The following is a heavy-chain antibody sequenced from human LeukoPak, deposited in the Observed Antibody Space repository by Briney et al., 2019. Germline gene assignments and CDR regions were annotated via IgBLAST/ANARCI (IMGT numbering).Heavy chain of an antibody. CDR1: GGSFSGYY. CDR3: ARSPRSGRNLGYGMDV. J-gene: IGHJ6*02. D-gene: IGHD2-15*01. CDR2: INHSGST. V-gene: IGHV4-34*01. Sequence: SETLSLTCAVYGGSFSGYYWSWIRQPPGKGLEWIGEINHSGSTNYNPSLKSRVTISVDTSKNQFSLKLSSVTAADTAAYYCARSPRSGRNLGYGMDVWGQGTTVTVSS.